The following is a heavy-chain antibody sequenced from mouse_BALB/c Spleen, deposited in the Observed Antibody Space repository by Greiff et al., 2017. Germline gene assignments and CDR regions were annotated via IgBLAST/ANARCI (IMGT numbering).Heavy chain of an antibody. D-gene: IGHD2-1*01. CDR3: ARSDGNPAWFAY. J-gene: IGHJ3*01. V-gene: IGHV1-87*01. CDR1: GYTFTSYW. CDR2: FYPGDGDT. Sequence: QVHVKQSGAELARPGASVKLSCKASGYTFTSYWMQWVKQRPGQGLEWIGAFYPGDGDTRYTQKFKGKATLTADKSSSTAYMQLSSLASEDSAVYYCARSDGNPAWFAYWGQGTLVTVSA.